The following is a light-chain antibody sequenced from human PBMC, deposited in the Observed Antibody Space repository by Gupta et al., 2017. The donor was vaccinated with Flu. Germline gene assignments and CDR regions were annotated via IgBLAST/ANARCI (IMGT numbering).Light chain of an antibody. Sequence: LSCRASQSVSSSYLAWYQQKPGQAPRLLIYGASSRATGIPDRFSGSGSGTDFTLTISRLEPEEFAVYYCQQYGSSPRTFGQGTKVEIK. CDR2: GAS. V-gene: IGKV3-20*01. CDR3: QQYGSSPRT. CDR1: QSVSSSY. J-gene: IGKJ1*01.